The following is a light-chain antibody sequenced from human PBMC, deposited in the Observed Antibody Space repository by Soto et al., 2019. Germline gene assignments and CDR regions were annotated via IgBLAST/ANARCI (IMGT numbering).Light chain of an antibody. CDR1: SSDVGGYNH. J-gene: IGLJ2*01. Sequence: QSVLTQPASVSGSPGQSITISCTGTSSDVGGYNHISWYQQHPGKAPQLIIYNVSHRPSGVSNRFSGSKSGNTASLTIFGLQAEDEADYHCSSSTSSSPYVVFGGGTKLTVL. CDR2: NVS. CDR3: SSSTSSSPYVV. V-gene: IGLV2-14*01.